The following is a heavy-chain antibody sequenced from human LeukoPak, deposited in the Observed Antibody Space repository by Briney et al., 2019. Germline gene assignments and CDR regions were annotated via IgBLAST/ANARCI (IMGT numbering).Heavy chain of an antibody. D-gene: IGHD6-25*01. J-gene: IGHJ4*02. Sequence: GGSLRLSCTASGFTVSTNYMTWVRQAPGKGLEWVSVIYSGGNTYYADSVKGRFTISRDNSKNTLWLQMNSLRAEDTAVYYCARRSGSGWEIDYWGQGTLVTVS. V-gene: IGHV3-53*01. CDR1: GFTVSTNY. CDR2: IYSGGNT. CDR3: ARRSGSGWEIDY.